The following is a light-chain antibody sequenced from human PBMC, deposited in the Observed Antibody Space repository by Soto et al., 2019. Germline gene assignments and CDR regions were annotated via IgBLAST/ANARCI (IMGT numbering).Light chain of an antibody. Sequence: QSALTQPASVSGSPGQSITISCTGTSPNVGVYKLVSWYQQHPGKAPKLIMYEVTKRPPGVPDRFSGSKSGNTASLTVSGHQAEDEADDYCGFYPGSNTVVVFGGWTQLTVL. J-gene: IGLJ2*01. CDR1: SPNVGVYKL. CDR2: EVT. CDR3: GFYPGSNTVVV. V-gene: IGLV2-14*02.